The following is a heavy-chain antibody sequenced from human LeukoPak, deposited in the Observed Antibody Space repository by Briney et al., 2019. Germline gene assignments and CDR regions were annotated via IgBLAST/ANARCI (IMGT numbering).Heavy chain of an antibody. CDR1: GFRSSSYW. V-gene: IGHV3-7*04. CDR2: INQDGTEK. D-gene: IGHD1-1*01. J-gene: IGHJ4*02. Sequence: PGGSLRLSCAASGFRSSSYWMSWVRQAPGKGLEWVANINQDGTEKYYVDSVKGRFTISRDNAKNSLSLQMNSLRVEDTAVYYCARDGMPFDWWGQGNLVTVSS. CDR3: ARDGMPFDW.